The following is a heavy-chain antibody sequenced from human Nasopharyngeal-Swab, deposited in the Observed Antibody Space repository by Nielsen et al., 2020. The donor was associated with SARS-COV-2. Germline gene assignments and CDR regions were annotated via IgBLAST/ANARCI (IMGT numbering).Heavy chain of an antibody. V-gene: IGHV1-69*13. D-gene: IGHD2-2*01. CDR1: GGTFSSYG. J-gene: IGHJ1*01. CDR2: IIPIFGTA. Sequence: SVKVSCKASGGTFSSYGISWVRQAPGQGLEWMGGIIPIFGTANYAQKFQGRVTITADESTSTAYMELSSLRSEDTAVYYCARDLGGGYCTTTNCPGSWGQGTLVTVSS. CDR3: ARDLGGGYCTTTNCPGS.